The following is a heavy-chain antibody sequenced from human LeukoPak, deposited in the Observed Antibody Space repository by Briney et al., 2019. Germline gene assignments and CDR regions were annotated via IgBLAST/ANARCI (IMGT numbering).Heavy chain of an antibody. D-gene: IGHD6-19*01. CDR3: ARLRAGDYFDY. V-gene: IGHV3-7*04. Sequence: GGSLRLSCAASGFTFSSYEMNWVRQAPGKGLEWVANIKEDGSEKYYVDSVKGRLTISRDTAKSSLYLQMNSLRAEDTAVYYCARLRAGDYFDYWGQGTLVTVSS. CDR1: GFTFSSYE. CDR2: IKEDGSEK. J-gene: IGHJ4*02.